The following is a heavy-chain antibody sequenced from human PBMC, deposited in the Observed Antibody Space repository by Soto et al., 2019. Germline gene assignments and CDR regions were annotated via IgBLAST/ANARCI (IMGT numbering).Heavy chain of an antibody. CDR1: GFTFSIYA. CDR3: ARGVYYGMDV. Sequence: PGGSLRLSCSASGFTFSIYAMHWVRQAPGKGLEYVSSISTNGGSTDYADTVKGRFTISRDNSKNTLYLQMSSLRVEDTAVYYCARGVYYGMDVWGQGTTVTVSS. CDR2: ISTNGGST. V-gene: IGHV3-64D*06. J-gene: IGHJ6*02.